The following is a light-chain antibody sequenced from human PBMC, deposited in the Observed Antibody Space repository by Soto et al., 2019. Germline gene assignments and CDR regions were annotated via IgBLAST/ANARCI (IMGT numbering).Light chain of an antibody. CDR1: QSVSSD. CDR2: GAF. J-gene: IGKJ5*01. CDR3: QQYNNWPPIT. V-gene: IGKV3-15*01. Sequence: EIVMTQSPVTLSMSPGERATLSCRASQSVSSDLAWYQQKPGQAPRLLIYGAFNRATGVPVRFSGSGSGTEFTLTISSLQSEDSAVYYCQQYNNWPPITFGQGTRLEIK.